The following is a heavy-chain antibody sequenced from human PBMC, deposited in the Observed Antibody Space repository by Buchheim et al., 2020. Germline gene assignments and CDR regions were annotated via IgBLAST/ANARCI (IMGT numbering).Heavy chain of an antibody. CDR2: INSDGSST. CDR1: GFTFSSYW. V-gene: IGHV3-74*01. Sequence: EVQLVESGGGLVQPGGSLRLSCAASGFTFSSYWMHWVRQAPGKGLVWVSRINSDGSSTSYADYVKGRFTISRDNAKNTPYLQVNSLRAEDTAGYYCASPGTLLWFGEANYYYGMDVWGQGT. D-gene: IGHD3-10*01. J-gene: IGHJ6*02. CDR3: ASPGTLLWFGEANYYYGMDV.